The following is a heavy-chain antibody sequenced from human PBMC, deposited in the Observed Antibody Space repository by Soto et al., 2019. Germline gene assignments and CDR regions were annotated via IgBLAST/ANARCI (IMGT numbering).Heavy chain of an antibody. Sequence: SVKVSCKASGGTFSSYTISWVRQAPGQGLEWMGRIIPILGIANYAQKFQGRVTITADKSTSTAYMELSSLRSEDTAVYYCARDQGGYANDYWGQGTLVPVSS. CDR2: IIPILGIA. J-gene: IGHJ4*02. V-gene: IGHV1-69*04. CDR3: ARDQGGYANDY. D-gene: IGHD5-12*01. CDR1: GGTFSSYT.